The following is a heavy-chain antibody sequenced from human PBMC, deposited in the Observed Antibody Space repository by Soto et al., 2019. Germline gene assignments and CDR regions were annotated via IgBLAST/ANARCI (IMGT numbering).Heavy chain of an antibody. Sequence: QVQLQESGPGLVKPSETLSLTCTVSGDSIRSYYWSWIRQPPGKGLEWIGHIYYSGSIHYHPSLKSRVHRSVDSSKTPLSLDLRSVTAADTAVYFGARILRISCSSGSCYYFDSWGQGTLVTVSS. CDR2: IYYSGSI. D-gene: IGHD2-2*01. CDR1: GDSIRSYY. CDR3: ARILRISCSSGSCYYFDS. V-gene: IGHV4-59*01. J-gene: IGHJ4*02.